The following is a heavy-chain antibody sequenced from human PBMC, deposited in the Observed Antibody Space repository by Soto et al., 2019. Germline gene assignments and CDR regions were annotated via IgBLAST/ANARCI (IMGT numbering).Heavy chain of an antibody. J-gene: IGHJ6*03. V-gene: IGHV3-21*01. CDR3: ARVRYRGYYMDV. Sequence: EVQLVESGGGLVKPGGSLRLSCAASGFTFSSYSMNWVRQAPGKGLEWVSSISSSSSYIYYADSVKGRFTISRANAKNSLYLQMNSLRAEDTAVYYCARVRYRGYYMDVWGKGTTVTVSS. CDR1: GFTFSSYS. CDR2: ISSSSSYI. D-gene: IGHD2-2*02.